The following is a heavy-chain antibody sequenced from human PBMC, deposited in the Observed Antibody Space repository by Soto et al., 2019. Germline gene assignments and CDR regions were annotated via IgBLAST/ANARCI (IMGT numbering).Heavy chain of an antibody. CDR1: GFIFNTHW. CDR2: ITQSGYTT. CDR3: ARGYSGGWSRGGYFEL. D-gene: IGHD6-13*01. J-gene: IGHJ4*02. V-gene: IGHV3-48*04. Sequence: GGSLRLSCAASGFIFNTHWMSWVRQAPGKGLEWLSHITQSGYTTKYAESVKGRFTISRDNAKNLLYLEMNSLRAEDTAVYYCARGYSGGWSRGGYFELWGQGALVTVSS.